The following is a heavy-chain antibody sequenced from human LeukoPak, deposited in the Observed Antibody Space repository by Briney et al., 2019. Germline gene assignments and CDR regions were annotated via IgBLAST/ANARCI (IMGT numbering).Heavy chain of an antibody. CDR1: GFTFTKYW. Sequence: QTGGSLRLSCAASGFTFTKYWMHWVRQAPGKGLVWVSRINTDGSSTNYADSVKGRFTISRDNAKNTLYLQMNSLRAEDTAVYYCARVPAYCGGDCPIDYWGQGTLATVSS. J-gene: IGHJ4*02. CDR3: ARVPAYCGGDCPIDY. V-gene: IGHV3-74*01. CDR2: INTDGSST. D-gene: IGHD2-21*01.